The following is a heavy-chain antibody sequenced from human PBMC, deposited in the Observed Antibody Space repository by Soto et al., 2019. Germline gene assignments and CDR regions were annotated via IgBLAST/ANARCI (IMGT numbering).Heavy chain of an antibody. CDR2: ISSGSTNI. V-gene: IGHV3-11*01. CDR1: GFTFSDFY. CDR3: PRDRNAAGSDY. J-gene: IGHJ4*01. D-gene: IGHD1-1*01. Sequence: QVQLVESGGGLVKPGGSLRLSCAASGFTFSDFYMSWIRQAPGKGLEWISYISSGSTNIFYADSVKGRFTVSRDNAKNTVYLQVDSLGAEDTAVYYCPRDRNAAGSDYWGNGTLVNVSS.